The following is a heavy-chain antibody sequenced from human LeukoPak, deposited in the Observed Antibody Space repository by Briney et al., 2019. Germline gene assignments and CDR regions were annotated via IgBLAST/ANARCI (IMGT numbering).Heavy chain of an antibody. J-gene: IGHJ4*02. V-gene: IGHV3-23*01. D-gene: IGHD3-3*01. CDR3: AKAFPYYDFWSGYIYYFDY. CDR2: ISGSGGST. CDR1: GFTFSSYA. Sequence: PGGSLRLSFAASGFTFSSYAMSWVRQAPGKGPEWVSAISGSGGSTYYADSVKGRFTISRDNSKNTLYLQMNSLRAEDTATYYCAKAFPYYDFWSGYIYYFDYWGQGTLVTVSS.